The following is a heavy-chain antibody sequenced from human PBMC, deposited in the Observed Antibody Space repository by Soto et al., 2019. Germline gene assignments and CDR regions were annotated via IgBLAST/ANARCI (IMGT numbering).Heavy chain of an antibody. CDR1: GVSIRSGGFY. CDR3: ARATGAVNYFDY. V-gene: IGHV4-31*11. J-gene: IGHJ4*02. D-gene: IGHD1-26*01. Sequence: QVQLQESGPGLVTPPQTLSLTCAVSGVSIRSGGFYWSWIRQHPEKGLEWIGYFYYSGNAYYNPSXXXXXXXXXXXXXXXXXXXXXXXXXXXTAVYFCARATGAVNYFDYWGQGILVTVSS. CDR2: FYYSGNA.